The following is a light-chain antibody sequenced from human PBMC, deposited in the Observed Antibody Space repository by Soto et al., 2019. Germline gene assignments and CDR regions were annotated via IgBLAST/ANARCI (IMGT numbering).Light chain of an antibody. J-gene: IGKJ5*01. CDR3: QQYNNWFSIT. CDR2: DTY. Sequence: EIVLTPSPGTLSLTHGERATLSCSGFQSVSSNNLAWYQQRPGQAPRVVIYDTYIRATGIPARFSGSGSGTEFTLTISSLQSEDFGVYYCQQYNNWFSITFGQGTRLEIK. V-gene: IGKV3-15*01. CDR1: QSVSSN.